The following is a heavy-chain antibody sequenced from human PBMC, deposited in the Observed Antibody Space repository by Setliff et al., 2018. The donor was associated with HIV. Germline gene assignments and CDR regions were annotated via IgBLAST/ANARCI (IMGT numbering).Heavy chain of an antibody. V-gene: IGHV2-70*12. CDR2: IDWDDDK. CDR1: GFSLSTSGMC. D-gene: IGHD3-16*01. Sequence: SGPTLVNPTQTLTLTCTFSGFSLSTSGMCLSWIRQPPGKALEWLARIDWDDDKYYSTSLKTRLTISKDTSRNQVVLTMTNMDPVDTATYYCAHSRPLGLGVYYFDYWGQGTLVTVSS. CDR3: AHSRPLGLGVYYFDY. J-gene: IGHJ4*02.